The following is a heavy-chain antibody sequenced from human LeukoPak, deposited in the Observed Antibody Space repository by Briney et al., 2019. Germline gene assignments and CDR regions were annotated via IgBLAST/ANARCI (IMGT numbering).Heavy chain of an antibody. CDR2: IYYSGST. D-gene: IGHD3-22*01. CDR3: ARGVAYYDSSGSPVDI. J-gene: IGHJ3*02. CDR1: GGSISSSSYY. Sequence: SETLSLTCTVSGGSISSSSYYWGWIRQPPGKGLEWIGSIYYSGSTYYNPSLKSRVTISVDTSKNQFSLKLSSVTAADTAVYYCARGVAYYDSSGSPVDIWGQGTMVTVSS. V-gene: IGHV4-39*07.